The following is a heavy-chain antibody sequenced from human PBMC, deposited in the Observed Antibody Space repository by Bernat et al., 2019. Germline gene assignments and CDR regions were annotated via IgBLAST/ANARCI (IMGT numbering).Heavy chain of an antibody. V-gene: IGHV3-33*08. J-gene: IGHJ4*02. CDR2: IWYDGSNK. Sequence: VQLLESGGGLVQPGGSLRLSCAASGSTFSSYGMHWVRQAPGKGLEWVAVIWYDGSNKYYADSVKGRFTISRDNSKNTLYLQMNSLRAEDTAVYYCARDSSEYSSSKRAPLNYWGQGTLVTVSS. CDR3: ARDSSEYSSSKRAPLNY. CDR1: GSTFSSYG. D-gene: IGHD6-6*01.